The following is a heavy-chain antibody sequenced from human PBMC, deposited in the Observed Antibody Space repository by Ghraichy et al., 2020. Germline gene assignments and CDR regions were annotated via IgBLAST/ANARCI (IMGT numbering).Heavy chain of an antibody. J-gene: IGHJ4*02. CDR2: ISESGGST. CDR3: AKAGGYSTGWWVDYYDD. V-gene: IGHV3-23*01. Sequence: GESLNISCGASGFTFSGYAMNWVRQAPLKGLQWVSSISESGGSTYYADYVKGRFTISRDNSKNTLYLQMDRLRVDDTAVYYCAKAGGYSTGWWVDYYDDWGQGTLVTVSS. D-gene: IGHD6-19*01. CDR1: GFTFSGYA.